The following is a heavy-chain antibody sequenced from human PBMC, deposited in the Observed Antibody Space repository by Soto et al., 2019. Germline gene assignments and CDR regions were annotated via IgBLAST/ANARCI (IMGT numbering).Heavy chain of an antibody. CDR2: MNPNSGNT. V-gene: IGHV1-8*01. D-gene: IGHD6-13*01. Sequence: WASVKVSCKASGYTFTSYDINWVRQATGQGLEWMGWMNPNSGNTGYAQKFQGRVTMTRNTSISTAYMELSSLRSEDTAVYYCARGALAAAGTFDYWGQGTLVTVSS. CDR1: GYTFTSYD. J-gene: IGHJ4*02. CDR3: ARGALAAAGTFDY.